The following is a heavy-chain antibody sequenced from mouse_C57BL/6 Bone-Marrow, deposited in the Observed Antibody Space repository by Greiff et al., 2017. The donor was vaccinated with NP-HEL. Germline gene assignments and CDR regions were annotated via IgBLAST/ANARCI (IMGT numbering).Heavy chain of an antibody. CDR3: ARDHLLLRSRYFDV. CDR2: ISDGGSYT. Sequence: EVMLVESGGGLVKPGGSLKLSCAASGFTFSSYAMSWVRQTPEKRLEWVATISDGGSYTYYPDNVKGRFTISRDNAKNNLYLQMSHLKSEDTAMYYCARDHLLLRSRYFDVWGTGTTVTVSS. V-gene: IGHV5-4*01. CDR1: GFTFSSYA. D-gene: IGHD1-1*01. J-gene: IGHJ1*03.